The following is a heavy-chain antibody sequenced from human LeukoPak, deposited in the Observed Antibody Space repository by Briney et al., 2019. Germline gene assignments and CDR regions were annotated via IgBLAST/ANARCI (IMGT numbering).Heavy chain of an antibody. J-gene: IGHJ4*02. CDR1: GGTFSSYA. D-gene: IGHD1-26*01. V-gene: IGHV1-69*04. CDR3: ARASSIVGATSVDY. CDR2: IIPILGIA. Sequence: ASVKVSCKASGGTFSSYAISWVRQAPGQGLEWMGRIIPILGIANYAQKFQGRVTITADKSTSTAYMELSSLRSEYTAVYYCARASSIVGATSVDYWGQGTLVTVSS.